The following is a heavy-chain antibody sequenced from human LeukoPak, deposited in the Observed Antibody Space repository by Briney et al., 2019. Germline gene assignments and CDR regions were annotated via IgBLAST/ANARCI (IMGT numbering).Heavy chain of an antibody. CDR1: GFTFTNYW. CDR3: AREWRYSSSWGDY. Sequence: GGSLRLSCTTSGFTFTNYWMHWVRHVPGKGLVGVSRINGDGSSTRNADSVKGRFTISRDNAKNTLYLQMNRLRAEDTAVYYCAREWRYSSSWGDYWGQGTLVTVSS. V-gene: IGHV3-74*01. D-gene: IGHD6-13*01. CDR2: INGDGSST. J-gene: IGHJ4*02.